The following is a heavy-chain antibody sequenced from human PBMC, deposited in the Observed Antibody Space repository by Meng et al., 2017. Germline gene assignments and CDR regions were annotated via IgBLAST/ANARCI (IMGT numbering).Heavy chain of an antibody. CDR3: ARTPEYSSSSFIHYYYYYGMDV. CDR1: GYSFTSYW. V-gene: IGHV1-69*05. Sequence: GGSLRLSCKGSGYSFTSYWFGWVRQMPGKGLEWMGGIIPIFGTANYAQKFQGRVTITTDESTSTAYMELSSLRSEDTAVYYCARTPEYSSSSFIHYYYYYGMDVWGQGTTVTVSS. D-gene: IGHD6-6*01. J-gene: IGHJ6*02. CDR2: IIPIFGTA.